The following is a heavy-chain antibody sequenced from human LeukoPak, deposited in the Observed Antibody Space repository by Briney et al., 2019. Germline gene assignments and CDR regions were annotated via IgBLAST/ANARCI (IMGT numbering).Heavy chain of an antibody. Sequence: GGSLRLSCAASGFTFSSYSMNWVRQAPGKGLEWVSSISSSSSYIYYADSVKGRFTISRDNAKNSLYLQMNSLRAEDTAVYYCARDSAGYSSGCSDYWGQGTLVTVSS. CDR1: GFTFSSYS. CDR2: ISSSSSYI. V-gene: IGHV3-21*01. J-gene: IGHJ4*02. D-gene: IGHD6-19*01. CDR3: ARDSAGYSSGCSDY.